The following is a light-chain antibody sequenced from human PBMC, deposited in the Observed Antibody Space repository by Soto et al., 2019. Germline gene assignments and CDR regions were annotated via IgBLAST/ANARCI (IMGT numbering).Light chain of an antibody. CDR3: QQYNIPAT. Sequence: DIQMSQSPSTLDTSVGDRVTITCRASQSISRWLAWYQQKPGKAPKVLIYDASSLESGVPSRFSGSGAGTEFTLTISSLQPEDVATYYCQQYNIPATFGQGTKLEIK. CDR2: DAS. CDR1: QSISRW. V-gene: IGKV1-5*01. J-gene: IGKJ2*01.